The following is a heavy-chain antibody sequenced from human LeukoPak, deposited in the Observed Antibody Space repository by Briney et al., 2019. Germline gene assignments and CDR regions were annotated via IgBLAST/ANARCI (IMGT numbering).Heavy chain of an antibody. CDR2: MKEDGGEI. J-gene: IGHJ4*02. CDR1: GFPLRNNW. Sequence: GGSWRLPWAAPGFPLRNNWMSWVGQAPGKGREGVANMKEDGGEINYVDSVKGRFTISRDNAKNSLFLQMNSLRVDDTAVYYCARDRGYSTFDYWGQGTLVTVSS. V-gene: IGHV3-7*01. CDR3: ARDRGYSTFDY. D-gene: IGHD4-23*01.